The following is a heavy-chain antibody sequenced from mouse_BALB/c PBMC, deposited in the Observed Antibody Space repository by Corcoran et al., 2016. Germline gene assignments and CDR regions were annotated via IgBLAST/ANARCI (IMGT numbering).Heavy chain of an antibody. V-gene: IGHV1S136*01. Sequence: EVQLQQSGPELVKPGASVKMSCKASGYTFTSYVMHWVKQKPGQGLEWIGYINPYNDGTKYNEKFKGKATLTSDKSSSTAYMELSSLTSEDSAVYYCASCITTVVAKAMDYWGQGTSVTVSS. CDR2: INPYNDGT. J-gene: IGHJ4*01. CDR1: GYTFTSYV. CDR3: ASCITTVVAKAMDY. D-gene: IGHD1-1*01.